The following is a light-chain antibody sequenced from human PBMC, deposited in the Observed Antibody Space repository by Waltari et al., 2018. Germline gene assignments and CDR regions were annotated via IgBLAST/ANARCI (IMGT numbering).Light chain of an antibody. J-gene: IGKJ2*01. CDR3: MQALQTPYT. V-gene: IGKV2-28*01. CDR1: QSLLHSNGDNY. CDR2: LGS. Sequence: DSVMTQSPLSLPVTPCEPASIPCRSSQSLLHSNGDNYLAWYLQKPGQSTQLLIYLGSNRASGVPDRFSGSGSGTDFTLKISRVEAEDVGVYYCMQALQTPYTFGQGTKLEIK.